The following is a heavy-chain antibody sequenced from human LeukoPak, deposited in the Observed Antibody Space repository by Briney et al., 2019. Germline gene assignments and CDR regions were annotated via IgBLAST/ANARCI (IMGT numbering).Heavy chain of an antibody. CDR2: IIPIFGTA. V-gene: IGHV1-69*06. Sequence: GASVKVSCKASGGTFSSYAISWVRQAPGQGLEWMGGIIPIFGTANYAQKFQGRVTITADKSTSTAYMELSSLRSEDTAVYYCARDLQRRSLWENYYYYYYMEVWGKGTTVTVSS. D-gene: IGHD1-26*01. CDR1: GGTFSSYA. J-gene: IGHJ6*03. CDR3: ARDLQRRSLWENYYYYYYMEV.